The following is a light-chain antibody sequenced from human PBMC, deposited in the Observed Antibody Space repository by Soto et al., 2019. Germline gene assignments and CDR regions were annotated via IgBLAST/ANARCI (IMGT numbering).Light chain of an antibody. V-gene: IGKV1-39*01. Sequence: DIQMTQSPSSLSASIGDRVNITCRASQTITRYLSWYQQTPGKAPKLLIYTASGLHSGVSSKFSGSGSGTDFTLTISSLQPEDFATYYCQQTSSTPWTFGQGTKVEMK. CDR1: QTITRY. J-gene: IGKJ1*01. CDR2: TAS. CDR3: QQTSSTPWT.